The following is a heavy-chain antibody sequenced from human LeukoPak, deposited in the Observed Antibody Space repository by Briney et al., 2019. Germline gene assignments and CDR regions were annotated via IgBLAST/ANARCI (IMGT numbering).Heavy chain of an antibody. CDR2: IRSDGTT. V-gene: IGHV3-66*01. CDR1: GFTVSSNY. D-gene: IGHD2-21*01. Sequence: GGSLRLSCAASGFTVSSNYMSWVRQAPGKGLEWVSVIRSDGTTDYADSVKGRFDVSRDNFKNTLYLQINSLRAEDTAVYYCARGLIPAWFDPWGQGTLVTVSS. J-gene: IGHJ5*02. CDR3: ARGLIPAWFDP.